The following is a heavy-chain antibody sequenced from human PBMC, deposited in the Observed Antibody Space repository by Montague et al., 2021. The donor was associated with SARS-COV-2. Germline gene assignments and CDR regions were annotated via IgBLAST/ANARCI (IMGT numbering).Heavy chain of an antibody. D-gene: IGHD4-23*01. CDR2: IDWDDDK. Sequence: PALVKPTQTLTLTCTFSGFSLGTSGMCVSWIRQPPGKALEWLTLIDWDDDKYYSTSLKTRLTISKDTSKNQVVLTMTNTDPVDTATYYCARSYGTTVVTRAFDYWGQGTLVTVSS. J-gene: IGHJ4*02. CDR3: ARSYGTTVVTRAFDY. V-gene: IGHV2-70*01. CDR1: GFSLGTSGMC.